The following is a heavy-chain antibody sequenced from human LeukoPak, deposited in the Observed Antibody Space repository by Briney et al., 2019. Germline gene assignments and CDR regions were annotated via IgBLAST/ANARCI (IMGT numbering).Heavy chain of an antibody. V-gene: IGHV1-3*01. CDR3: AGGDCSSTSCYSQFDY. J-gene: IGHJ4*02. D-gene: IGHD2-2*01. CDR2: INAGNGNT. CDR1: GYTFTSYA. Sequence: ASVKVSCKASGYTFTSYAMHWVRQAPGQRLEWMGWINAGNGNTKYSQKFQGRVTITRDTSASTAYMELSSLRSEDTVVYYCAGGDCSSTSCYSQFDYWGQGTLVTVSS.